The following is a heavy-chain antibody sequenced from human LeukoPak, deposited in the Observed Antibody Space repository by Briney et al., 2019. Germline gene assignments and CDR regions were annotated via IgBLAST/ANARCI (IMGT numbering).Heavy chain of an antibody. D-gene: IGHD3-10*01. Sequence: QAGGSLRLSCAASGFTFSSYGMHRVRQAPGKGLEWVAVIWYDGSNKYYADSVKGRFTISRDNSKNTLYLQMNSLRAEDTAVYYCARDLGYYGSGSYYKGFDYWGQGTLVTVSS. CDR3: ARDLGYYGSGSYYKGFDY. CDR2: IWYDGSNK. V-gene: IGHV3-33*01. J-gene: IGHJ4*02. CDR1: GFTFSSYG.